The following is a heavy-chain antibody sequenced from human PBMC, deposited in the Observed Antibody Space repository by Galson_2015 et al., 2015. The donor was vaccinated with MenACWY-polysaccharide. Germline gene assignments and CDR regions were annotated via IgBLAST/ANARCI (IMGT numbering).Heavy chain of an antibody. CDR3: ARDSHYYGSGSYGWFDP. V-gene: IGHV4-39*07. Sequence: ETLSLTCTVSGGSISRTSHYWGWVRQPPGKGLEWIGSIYDSGTTYYNPSLKGRVTISIDTSKNQFSLNVTSVTAADTAVYFCARDSHYYGSGSYGWFDPWGQGILVPVSS. D-gene: IGHD3-10*01. CDR1: GGSISRTSHY. CDR2: IYDSGTT. J-gene: IGHJ5*02.